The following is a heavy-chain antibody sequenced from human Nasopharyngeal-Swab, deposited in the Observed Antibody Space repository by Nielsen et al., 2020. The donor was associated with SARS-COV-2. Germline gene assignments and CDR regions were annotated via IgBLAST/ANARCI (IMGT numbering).Heavy chain of an antibody. V-gene: IGHV4-38-2*01. J-gene: IGHJ4*02. D-gene: IGHD2-2*01. CDR3: ARHAAGEYQLTYYFDY. CDR1: GYSISSGYY. Sequence: SETPSLTCAVSGYSISSGYYWGWIRQPPGKGLEWIGSIYHSGSTYYNPSLKSRVTISVDTSKNQFSLKLSSVTAADTAVYYCARHAAGEYQLTYYFDYWGQGTLVTVSS. CDR2: IYHSGST.